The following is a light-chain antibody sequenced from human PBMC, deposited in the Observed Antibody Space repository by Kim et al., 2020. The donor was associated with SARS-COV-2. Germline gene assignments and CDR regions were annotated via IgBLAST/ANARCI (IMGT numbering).Light chain of an antibody. V-gene: IGLV7-46*01. CDR3: SLFYSGSWV. CDR1: AGPVTSGHF. Sequence: PADTRPTTCASGAGPVTSGHFPYWCQQEPGQAPKTVIYDTSRKHSWTPARVSGSLLGGKAALTLSGAQPEDEAEYYCSLFYSGSWVFGGGTQLTVL. J-gene: IGLJ3*02. CDR2: DTS.